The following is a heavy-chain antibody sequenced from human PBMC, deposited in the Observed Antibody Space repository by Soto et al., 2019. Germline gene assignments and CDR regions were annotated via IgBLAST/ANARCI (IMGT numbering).Heavy chain of an antibody. V-gene: IGHV4-59*01. CDR3: ARADPDASVGY. CDR2: ISYSGST. CDR1: GGSMSSYY. J-gene: IGHJ4*02. D-gene: IGHD2-15*01. Sequence: SETLSLTCTVSGGSMSSYYWTWLRQSPGRGLEWIGYISYSGSTYYNPSLKSRVTISADTSKNQFSLRMNSMIAADTAVYYCARADPDASVGYWGQGTRVTV.